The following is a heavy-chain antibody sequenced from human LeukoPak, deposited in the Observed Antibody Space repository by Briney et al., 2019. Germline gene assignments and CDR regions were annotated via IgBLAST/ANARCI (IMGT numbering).Heavy chain of an antibody. CDR3: VRFGSLRSGSYYNARYYGMDV. CDR1: GGSFSGYY. V-gene: IGHV4-34*01. J-gene: IGHJ6*04. D-gene: IGHD3-10*01. CDR2: INHSGST. Sequence: KPSETLSLTCAVYGGSFSGYYWSWIRQPPGKGLEWIGEINHSGSTNYNPSLKSRVTISVDTSKNQFSLKLSSVTAADTAVYYCVRFGSLRSGSYYNARYYGMDVWGKGTTVTVSS.